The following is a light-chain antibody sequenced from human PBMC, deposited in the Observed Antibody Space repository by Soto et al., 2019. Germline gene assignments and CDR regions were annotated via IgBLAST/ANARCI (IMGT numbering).Light chain of an antibody. CDR2: DAS. Sequence: EIVMTQSPATLSVSPGERATLSCRASQSVNSNLAWYRQKPGLAPRLLISDASTRATGVPARISGSGPGTEFTLTISSLQSEDSGIYYCQQYSFWPPLTFGGGTKVEIK. CDR3: QQYSFWPPLT. J-gene: IGKJ4*01. CDR1: QSVNSN. V-gene: IGKV3-15*01.